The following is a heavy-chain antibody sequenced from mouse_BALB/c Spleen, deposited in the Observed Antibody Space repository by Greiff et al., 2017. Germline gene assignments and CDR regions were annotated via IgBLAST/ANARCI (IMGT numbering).Heavy chain of an antibody. V-gene: IGHV1-7*01. Sequence: QVQLQQSGAELAKPGASVKMSCKASGYTFTSYWMHWVKQRPGQGLEWIGYINPSTGYTEYNQKFKDKATLTADKSSSTAYMQLSSLTSEDSAVYYCARRYYGSSYKGNYYAMDYWGQGTSVTVSS. CDR2: INPSTGYT. CDR3: ARRYYGSSYKGNYYAMDY. J-gene: IGHJ4*01. CDR1: GYTFTSYW. D-gene: IGHD1-1*01.